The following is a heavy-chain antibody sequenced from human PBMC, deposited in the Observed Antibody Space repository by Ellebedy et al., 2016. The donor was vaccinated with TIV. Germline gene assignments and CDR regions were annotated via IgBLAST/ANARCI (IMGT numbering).Heavy chain of an antibody. D-gene: IGHD2-21*01. CDR2: IIPMLGTA. Sequence: ASVKVSCKASGGTFSNYGINWVRQAPGQGLDWMGGIIPMLGTANYAQKFQGRVTITANESTTTAYMELSSLRSEDTAVFYCAAGLHRYYGMDVWGQGTTVTVFS. CDR1: GGTFSNYG. CDR3: AAGLHRYYGMDV. V-gene: IGHV1-69*13. J-gene: IGHJ6*02.